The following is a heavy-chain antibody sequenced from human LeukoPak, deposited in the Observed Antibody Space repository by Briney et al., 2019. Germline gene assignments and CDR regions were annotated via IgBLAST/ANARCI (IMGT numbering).Heavy chain of an antibody. Sequence: SETLSLTCTVSGGSISSYYWSWIRQPPGKGLEWIVYIYYSGSTNYNPSLKSRVTISVDTSKNQFSLKLSSVTAADTAVYYCARGFSSWYFGGYYYGMDVWGQGTTVTVSS. D-gene: IGHD6-13*01. CDR2: IYYSGST. CDR3: ARGFSSWYFGGYYYGMDV. J-gene: IGHJ6*02. CDR1: GGSISSYY. V-gene: IGHV4-59*01.